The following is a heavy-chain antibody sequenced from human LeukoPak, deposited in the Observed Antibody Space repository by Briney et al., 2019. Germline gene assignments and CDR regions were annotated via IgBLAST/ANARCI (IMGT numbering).Heavy chain of an antibody. CDR1: GFTFSNYA. J-gene: IGHJ4*02. D-gene: IGHD6-19*01. CDR3: ARRSGIAVAGAFDY. CDR2: ISGSGDST. Sequence: GGSLRLSCAASGFTFSNYAMRWVPQAPGKGLEWVSGISGSGDSTYYADSVKGRFTISRDNSKNTLYLQMNSLRAEDTAVYHCARRSGIAVAGAFDYWGQGTLVTVSS. V-gene: IGHV3-23*01.